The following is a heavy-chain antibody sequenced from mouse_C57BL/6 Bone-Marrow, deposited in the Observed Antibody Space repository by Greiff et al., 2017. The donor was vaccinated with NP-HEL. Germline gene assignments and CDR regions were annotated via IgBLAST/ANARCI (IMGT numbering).Heavy chain of an antibody. D-gene: IGHD2-4*01. CDR2: IDPSDSET. Sequence: QVQLKQPGAELVRPGSSVKLSCKASGYTFTSYWMHWVKQRPIQGLEWIGNIDPSDSETHYNQKFKDKATLTVDKSSSTAYMQLSSLTSEDSAVYYCATYDYDEEGDYWGQGTTLTVSS. CDR3: ATYDYDEEGDY. V-gene: IGHV1-52*01. J-gene: IGHJ2*01. CDR1: GYTFTSYW.